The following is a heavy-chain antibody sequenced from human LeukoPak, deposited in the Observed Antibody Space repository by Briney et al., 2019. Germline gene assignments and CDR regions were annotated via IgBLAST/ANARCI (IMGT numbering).Heavy chain of an antibody. D-gene: IGHD3-22*01. CDR2: ISGRGGST. Sequence: PGASLRLSCAASGFAFSSYAMSWVRQAPGKGLEWVSAISGRGGSTYYADSVKGRFTISRDNSKNTLYLQMNSLRAEDTAVYYCAKDQFEYYDSSGYPSYYYYGMDVWGQGTTVTVSS. CDR1: GFAFSSYA. J-gene: IGHJ6*02. V-gene: IGHV3-23*01. CDR3: AKDQFEYYDSSGYPSYYYYGMDV.